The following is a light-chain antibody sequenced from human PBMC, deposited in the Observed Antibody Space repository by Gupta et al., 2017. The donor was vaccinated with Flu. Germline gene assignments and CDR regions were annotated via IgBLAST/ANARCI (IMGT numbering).Light chain of an antibody. CDR3: QQYNNWPPYT. Sequence: IVMTHSPATLSVSPGERATPSCTASQSISSNLAWYQQKPGQPPRLLMYAASTRATGIPARFSGSGSGTEFTLTISRLQSEDFAVYYCQQYNNWPPYTFGQGTKLEIK. J-gene: IGKJ2*01. CDR1: QSISSN. CDR2: AAS. V-gene: IGKV3-15*01.